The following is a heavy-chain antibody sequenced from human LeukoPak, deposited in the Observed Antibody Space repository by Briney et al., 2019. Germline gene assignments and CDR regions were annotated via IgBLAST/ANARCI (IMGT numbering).Heavy chain of an antibody. CDR3: AKVPDYDFWSGLSHFDY. J-gene: IGHJ4*02. Sequence: GGSPRLSCAASGFTFSSYAMSWVRQAPGKGLEWVSAISGSGGSTYYADSVKGRFTISRDNSKNTLYLQMNSLRAEDTAVYYCAKVPDYDFWSGLSHFDYWGQGTLVTVSS. CDR2: ISGSGGST. D-gene: IGHD3-3*01. V-gene: IGHV3-23*01. CDR1: GFTFSSYA.